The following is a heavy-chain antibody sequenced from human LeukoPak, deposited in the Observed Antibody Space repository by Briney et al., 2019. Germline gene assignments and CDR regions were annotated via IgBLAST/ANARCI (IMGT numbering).Heavy chain of an antibody. D-gene: IGHD1-26*01. V-gene: IGHV1-18*01. J-gene: IGHJ4*02. Sequence: ASVKVSCKASGYSLLNYGISWVRQAPGQGLEWLGWISAYNRKTNYAQKVQGRVTMTIVTSTSTAYMELRGLRSDDTAVYYCTSPRSGTYEFDYWGQGTQVTVSS. CDR1: GYSLLNYG. CDR2: ISAYNRKT. CDR3: TSPRSGTYEFDY.